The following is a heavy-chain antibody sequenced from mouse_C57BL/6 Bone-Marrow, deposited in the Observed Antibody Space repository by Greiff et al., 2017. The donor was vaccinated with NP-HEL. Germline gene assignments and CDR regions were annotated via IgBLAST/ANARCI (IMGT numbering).Heavy chain of an antibody. CDR2: IDPANGNT. V-gene: IGHV14-3*01. Sequence: EVQLQESVAELVRPGASVKLSCTASGFNIKNTYMHWVKQRPEQGLEWIGRIDPANGNTKYAPKFQGKATITADTSSNTAYLQLSSLTSEDTAIYYCARASYYSNYDYAMDYWGQGTSVTVSS. CDR3: ARASYYSNYDYAMDY. D-gene: IGHD2-5*01. J-gene: IGHJ4*01. CDR1: GFNIKNTY.